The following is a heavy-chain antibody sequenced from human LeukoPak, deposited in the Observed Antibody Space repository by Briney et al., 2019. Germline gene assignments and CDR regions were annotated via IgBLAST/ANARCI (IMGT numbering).Heavy chain of an antibody. Sequence: SETLSLTCAVSGGSISSSNWRSWVRQPPGTGLECTGEIYHSGSTNYNPSLKSRVTISVDKSKNQFSLKLSSVTAADTAVYYCAREFVFHSSSHRAGSSSALDYWGQGTLVTVSS. D-gene: IGHD6-13*01. V-gene: IGHV4-4*02. CDR2: IYHSGST. J-gene: IGHJ4*02. CDR3: AREFVFHSSSHRAGSSSALDY. CDR1: GGSISSSNW.